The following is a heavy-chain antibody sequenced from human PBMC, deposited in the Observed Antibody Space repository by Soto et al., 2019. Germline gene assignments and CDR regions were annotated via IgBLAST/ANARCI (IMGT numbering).Heavy chain of an antibody. J-gene: IGHJ4*02. D-gene: IGHD3-22*01. CDR2: ISSSSSTI. V-gene: IGHV3-48*02. Sequence: PGGSLRLSCAASGFTFSSYSMNWVRQAPGKGLEWVSYISSSSSTIYYADSVKGRFTISRDNAKNSLYLQMNSLRDEDTAVYYCARDKRYYYDSSGYSYYFDYWGQGTLVTVSS. CDR3: ARDKRYYYDSSGYSYYFDY. CDR1: GFTFSSYS.